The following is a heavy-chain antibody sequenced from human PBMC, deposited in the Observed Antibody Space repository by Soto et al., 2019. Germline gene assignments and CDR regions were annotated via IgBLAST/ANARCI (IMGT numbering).Heavy chain of an antibody. V-gene: IGHV4-39*01. CDR3: ARQRTTVVTQAYFDH. J-gene: IGHJ4*02. D-gene: IGHD2-21*02. CDR1: GESISSSSYY. CDR2: TYYSGRT. Sequence: SETLSLTCIVSGESISSSSYYWGWIRQPPGKGLEWIGSTYYSGRTYYNPSFKSRVTISIDTSKNQFSRKLSSVTATDTAVYYCARQRTTVVTQAYFDHWGQGALVTVSS.